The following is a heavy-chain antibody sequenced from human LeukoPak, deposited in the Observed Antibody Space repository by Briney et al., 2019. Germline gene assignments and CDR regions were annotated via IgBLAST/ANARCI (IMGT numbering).Heavy chain of an antibody. Sequence: ASVKVSCKASGYTFTGYYMHWVRQAPGQGLEWMGWINPNSGGTNYAQKFQGRVTMTRDTSISTAYMELSRLRSDDTAVYYCARDFMERKIFGAPYNWFDPWGQGTLVTVSS. V-gene: IGHV1-2*02. J-gene: IGHJ5*02. CDR2: INPNSGGT. CDR1: GYTFTGYY. D-gene: IGHD3-3*01. CDR3: ARDFMERKIFGAPYNWFDP.